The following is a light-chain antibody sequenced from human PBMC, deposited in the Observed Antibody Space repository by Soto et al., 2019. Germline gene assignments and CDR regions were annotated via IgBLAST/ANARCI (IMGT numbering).Light chain of an antibody. J-gene: IGLJ3*02. CDR3: CSYAGSSTVV. V-gene: IGLV2-23*03. CDR2: EGS. Sequence: QSALTQPASVSGSRGQSITISCTGTSSDVGNYNLVSWYQQRPGKAPKLMIYEGSKRPSGVSYRFSGSKSGNTASLTVSGLLAEDEADYYCCSYAGSSTVVFGGGTKLTVL. CDR1: SSDVGNYNL.